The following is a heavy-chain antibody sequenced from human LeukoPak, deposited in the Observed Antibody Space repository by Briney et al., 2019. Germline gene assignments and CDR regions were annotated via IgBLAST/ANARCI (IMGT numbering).Heavy chain of an antibody. CDR1: GYSFTNYW. V-gene: IGHV5-51*01. D-gene: IGHD5-24*01. CDR3: ARGVEMATIWGAFDI. J-gene: IGHJ3*02. Sequence: GESLKISCKGSGYSFTNYWIGWVRQLPGKGLEWMGIIYPGDSDTRYSPSFQGQVTISADKSFSTAYLQWSSLKASDSAMYYCARGVEMATIWGAFDIWGQGTMVTVSS. CDR2: IYPGDSDT.